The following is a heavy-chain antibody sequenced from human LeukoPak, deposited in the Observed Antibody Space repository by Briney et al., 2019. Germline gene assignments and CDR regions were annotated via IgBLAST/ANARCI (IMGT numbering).Heavy chain of an antibody. CDR1: GYSISSGYY. CDR3: ARRGSGDY. Sequence: PSETLSLTCAVSGYSISSGYYWGRIRQPPGKGLEWIGSIYHSGSTYYNPSLKSRVTIPVDTSNNQFSLKLSSVTSADTAVYYCARRGSGDYWGQGTLVTVSS. CDR2: IYHSGST. V-gene: IGHV4-38-2*01. D-gene: IGHD3-10*01. J-gene: IGHJ4*02.